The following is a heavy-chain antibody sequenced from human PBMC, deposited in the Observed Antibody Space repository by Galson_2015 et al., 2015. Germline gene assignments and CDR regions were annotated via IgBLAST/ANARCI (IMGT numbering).Heavy chain of an antibody. CDR1: GSSFPRYW. CDR2: IYPGDSDT. V-gene: IGHV5-51*01. Sequence: QSGAEVKKPGESLQISCKGSGSSFPRYWNGWVRQMPGKGLEWMGIIYPGDSDTRYSPSFQGQVTISADKSISTAYLQWSSLKASDTAMDDSVRHRSSGYSGCSQKGVYWYFDLWGRGTLVTVSS. CDR3: VRHRSSGYSGCSQKGVYWYFDL. D-gene: IGHD1-26*01. J-gene: IGHJ2*01.